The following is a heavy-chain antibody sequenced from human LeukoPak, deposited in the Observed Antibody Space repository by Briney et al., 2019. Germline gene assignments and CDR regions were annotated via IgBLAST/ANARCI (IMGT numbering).Heavy chain of an antibody. J-gene: IGHJ5*02. CDR3: ARQGRSGSYSAFSWFDP. D-gene: IGHD3-22*01. CDR2: INPTGGST. Sequence: GASVKVSCKASGYTFTSYAMNWVRQAPGKGLEWMGKINPTGGSTTYAQKFQGRVTMTRDMSTNTVYMELSSLRSEDTAVYYCARQGRSGSYSAFSWFDPWGQGTLVTVSS. CDR1: GYTFTSYA. V-gene: IGHV1-46*01.